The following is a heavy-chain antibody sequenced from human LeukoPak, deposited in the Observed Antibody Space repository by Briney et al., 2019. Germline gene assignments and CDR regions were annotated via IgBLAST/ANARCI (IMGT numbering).Heavy chain of an antibody. Sequence: PGGSLRLSCAASGFTFSSYGMSWVRQAPGKGLEWISAISGSGGSTYYTDSVKGRFTISRDNSKNTLYLQMNSLRAEDTAVYYCAKDLGYYGSGSYYFDYWGQGTLVTVSS. CDR3: AKDLGYYGSGSYYFDY. V-gene: IGHV3-23*01. D-gene: IGHD3-10*01. J-gene: IGHJ4*02. CDR1: GFTFSSYG. CDR2: ISGSGGST.